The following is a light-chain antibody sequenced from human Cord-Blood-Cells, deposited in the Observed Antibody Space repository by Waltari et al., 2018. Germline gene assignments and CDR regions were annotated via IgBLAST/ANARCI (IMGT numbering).Light chain of an antibody. CDR2: DVR. V-gene: IGLV2-14*01. CDR3: SSYTSSSTLV. Sequence: QSPLPQPASVSGSPGQSITISCTGTSSAVGGYNYVSWYQQHPGKAHKLMIYDVRNRPSGVSNRFSGSQSGNTASLTISGLQAEDEADYYCSSYTSSSTLVFGGGTKLTVL. CDR1: SSAVGGYNY. J-gene: IGLJ2*01.